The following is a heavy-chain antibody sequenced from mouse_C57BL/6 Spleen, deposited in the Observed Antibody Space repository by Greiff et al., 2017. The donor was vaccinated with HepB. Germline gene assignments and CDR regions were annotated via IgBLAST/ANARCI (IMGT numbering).Heavy chain of an antibody. V-gene: IGHV1-81*01. CDR2: IYPRSGNT. CDR1: GYTFTSYG. D-gene: IGHD1-1*01. J-gene: IGHJ2*01. CDR3: ARRDHYYGSDGGSFDY. Sequence: VQLQQSGAELARPGASVKLSCKASGYTFTSYGISWLKQRTGQGLEWIGEIYPRSGNTYYNEKFKGKATLTADKSSSTAYMELRSLTSEDSAVYFCARRDHYYGSDGGSFDYWGQGTTLTVSS.